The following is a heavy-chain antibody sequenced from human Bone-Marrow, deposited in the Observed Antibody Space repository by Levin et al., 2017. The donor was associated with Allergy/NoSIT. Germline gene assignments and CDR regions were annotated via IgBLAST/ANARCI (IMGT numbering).Heavy chain of an antibody. Sequence: LSLTCAASGFTFSSYGMHWVRQAPGKGLEWVAVIWYDGSNKYYADSVKGRFTISRDNSKNTLYLQMNSLRAEDTAVYYCARDGRSSGWYCTLDYWGQGTLVTVSS. CDR2: IWYDGSNK. J-gene: IGHJ4*02. CDR1: GFTFSSYG. D-gene: IGHD6-19*01. V-gene: IGHV3-33*01. CDR3: ARDGRSSGWYCTLDY.